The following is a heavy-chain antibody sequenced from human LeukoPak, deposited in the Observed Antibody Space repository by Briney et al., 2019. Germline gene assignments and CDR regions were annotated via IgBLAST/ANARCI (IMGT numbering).Heavy chain of an antibody. V-gene: IGHV3-21*01. D-gene: IGHD2-2*01. CDR3: AGRCSSTSCYDIEFDY. Sequence: PGGSLRLSCAASGFTFRSYSMNWVRQAPGKGLEWVSSISSSSSYIYYADSVKGRFTISRDNAKNSLYLQMNSLRAEDTAVYYCAGRCSSTSCYDIEFDYWGQGTLVTVSS. CDR2: ISSSSSYI. CDR1: GFTFRSYS. J-gene: IGHJ4*02.